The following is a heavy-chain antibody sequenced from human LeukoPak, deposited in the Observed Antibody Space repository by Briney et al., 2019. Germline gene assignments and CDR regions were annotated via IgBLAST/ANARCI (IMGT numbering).Heavy chain of an antibody. CDR2: ISAYNGNA. V-gene: IGHV1-18*01. J-gene: IGHJ3*02. CDR3: ARVSRRFGGLGAFDI. Sequence: GASVKVSCKASGYTFTSYGISWVRQAPGQGLEWMGGISAYNGNANYAQNLQGRVTMTTDTSTSTAYMELRSLRSDDTAVYYCARVSRRFGGLGAFDIWGQGTMVTVSS. D-gene: IGHD3-10*01. CDR1: GYTFTSYG.